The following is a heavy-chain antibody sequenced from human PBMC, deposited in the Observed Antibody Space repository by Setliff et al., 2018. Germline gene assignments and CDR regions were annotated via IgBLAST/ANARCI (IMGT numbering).Heavy chain of an antibody. J-gene: IGHJ2*01. CDR2: IIPVSGVA. D-gene: IGHD1-26*01. Sequence: SVKGLCKASGGTFSTYYISWVRQAPGQGPQWLGRIIPVSGVANYAQRFRGRVSFSADISTGTVFMDLNSLDSEDTAVYYCVRVRRGGYHSIYWSFDLWGRGTLVTVSS. V-gene: IGHV1-69*04. CDR3: VRVRRGGYHSIYWSFDL. CDR1: GGTFSTYY.